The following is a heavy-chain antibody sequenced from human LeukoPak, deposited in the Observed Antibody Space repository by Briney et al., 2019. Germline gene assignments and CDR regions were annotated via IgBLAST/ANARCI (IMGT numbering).Heavy chain of an antibody. CDR2: TYYRSTWYN. Sequence: SQTLSLTCAISGDSVSSNSAAWNWIRQSPSRGLEWLGRTYYRSTWYNDNAVSVRGRITVNPDTSKNQFSLHLNSVTPEDTAVYYCARRLTQYDCFDPWGQGILVTVSS. D-gene: IGHD2-2*01. J-gene: IGHJ5*02. V-gene: IGHV6-1*01. CDR3: ARRLTQYDCFDP. CDR1: GDSVSSNSAA.